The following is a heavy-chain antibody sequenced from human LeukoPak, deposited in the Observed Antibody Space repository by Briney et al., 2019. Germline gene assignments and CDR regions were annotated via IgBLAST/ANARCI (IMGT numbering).Heavy chain of an antibody. CDR2: IDHSGST. Sequence: SETLSLTCAVYGGSFSGYYWSWIRQPPGKGLEWIGEIDHSGSTNYNPSLKSRVTISVDTSKNQFSLKLSSVTAADTAVYYCARRQRYYYDSRVWFDPWGQGTLVTVSS. J-gene: IGHJ5*02. V-gene: IGHV4-34*01. CDR1: GGSFSGYY. D-gene: IGHD3-22*01. CDR3: ARRQRYYYDSRVWFDP.